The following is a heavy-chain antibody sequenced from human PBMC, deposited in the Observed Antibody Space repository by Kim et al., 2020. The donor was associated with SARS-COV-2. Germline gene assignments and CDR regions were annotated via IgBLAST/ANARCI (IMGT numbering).Heavy chain of an antibody. Sequence: SETLSLTCAVYGGSFSGYYWSWIRQPPGKGLEWIGEINHSGSTNYNPSLKSRVTISVDTSKNQFSLKLSSVTAADTAVYYCARTREGYQLPRYYYYMDV. D-gene: IGHD2-2*01. J-gene: IGHJ6*03. V-gene: IGHV4-34*01. CDR1: GGSFSGYY. CDR3: ARTREGYQLPRYYYYMDV. CDR2: INHSGST.